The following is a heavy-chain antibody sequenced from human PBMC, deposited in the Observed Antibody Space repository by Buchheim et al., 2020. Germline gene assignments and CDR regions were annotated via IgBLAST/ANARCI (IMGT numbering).Heavy chain of an antibody. CDR3: ARDARTYFNALDI. V-gene: IGHV3-21*01. J-gene: IGHJ3*02. CDR1: GFTFSRYN. CDR2: ISDGSTYI. D-gene: IGHD2-21*01. Sequence: EVQLMESGGGLVKPGGSLRLSCAASGFTFSRYNMNWVRQAPGKGLEYVASISDGSTYIYYADSVRGRFTISRDNAKNSLYLQLDTLRAEDTAVYYCARDARTYFNALDIWGPGT.